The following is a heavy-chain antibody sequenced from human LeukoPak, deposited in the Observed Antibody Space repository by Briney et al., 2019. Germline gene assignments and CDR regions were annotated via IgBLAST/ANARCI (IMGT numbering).Heavy chain of an antibody. Sequence: GGSLRLSCAASGFTFDDYAMHWVRQAPGKGLEWMGGFDPEDGETIYAQKFQGRVTMTEDTSTDTAYMELSSLRSEDTAVYYCATDPGSSIYYGPKRTDYWGQGTLVTVSS. CDR2: FDPEDGET. J-gene: IGHJ4*02. CDR3: ATDPGSSIYYGPKRTDY. V-gene: IGHV1-24*01. CDR1: GFTFDDYA. D-gene: IGHD3-10*01.